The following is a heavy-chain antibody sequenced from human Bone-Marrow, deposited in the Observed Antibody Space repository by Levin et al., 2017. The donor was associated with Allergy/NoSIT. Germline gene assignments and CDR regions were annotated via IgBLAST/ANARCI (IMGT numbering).Heavy chain of an antibody. Sequence: PGGSLRLSCEASGLAFSHIWMSWVRQAPEKGLEWVGRIKSLSDGGTTDYAAHVKGRFTISRDDSKNSLYLQMNSLESEDTGIYYCTTGNNFSWSDPWGQVTPVIVSS. CDR2: IKSLSDGGTT. J-gene: IGHJ5*02. V-gene: IGHV3-15*01. D-gene: IGHD1-20*01. CDR1: GLAFSHIW. CDR3: TTGNNFSWSDP.